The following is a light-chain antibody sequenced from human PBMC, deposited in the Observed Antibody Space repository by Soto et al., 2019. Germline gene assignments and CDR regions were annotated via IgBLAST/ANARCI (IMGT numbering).Light chain of an antibody. Sequence: EIVLTQSPGTLSLSPGAPATLSCRASQSVSRNYFAWFQQKPGQAPRLLIHGASSRAAGTPDRFSGSGSGTDFTLTISRLEPEDFAVYYCHHYGDSPIYTFGPGTKVDFK. CDR2: GAS. CDR1: QSVSRNY. V-gene: IGKV3-20*01. CDR3: HHYGDSPIYT. J-gene: IGKJ3*01.